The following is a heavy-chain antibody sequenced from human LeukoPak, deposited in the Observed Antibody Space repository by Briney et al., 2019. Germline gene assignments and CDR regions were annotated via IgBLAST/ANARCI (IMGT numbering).Heavy chain of an antibody. D-gene: IGHD3-22*01. CDR1: GGSIISTDYY. Sequence: SETLSLTCSVSGGSIISTDYYWGWIRQPPGKGLEWLASVSYSGTTYYNPSLKSRVTISVGTSRNQFSLKLSSVTAADTAVFFCARHAYYLDSSGYYYYFDYWGQGTLVTVSS. V-gene: IGHV4-39*01. CDR2: VSYSGTT. CDR3: ARHAYYLDSSGYYYYFDY. J-gene: IGHJ4*02.